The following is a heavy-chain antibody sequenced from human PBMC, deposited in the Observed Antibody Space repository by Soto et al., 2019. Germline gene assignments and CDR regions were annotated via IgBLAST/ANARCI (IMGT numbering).Heavy chain of an antibody. D-gene: IGHD3-9*01. CDR3: AKAFTGYYTGRDYFDY. V-gene: IGHV3-30*18. Sequence: GGSLRLSCAASGFTFSGHGMHWVRQAPGKGLEWVAVISYDGSNEYYGDSVKGRFTISRENSKNTLYLQMNSLRTEDTAVYYCAKAFTGYYTGRDYFDYWGPGTLVTVSS. J-gene: IGHJ4*02. CDR2: ISYDGSNE. CDR1: GFTFSGHG.